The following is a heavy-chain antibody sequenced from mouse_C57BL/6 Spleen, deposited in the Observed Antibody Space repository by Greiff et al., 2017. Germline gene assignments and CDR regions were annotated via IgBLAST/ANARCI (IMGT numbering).Heavy chain of an antibody. CDR2: INPNNGGT. J-gene: IGHJ3*01. CDR3: ARGGVGGFAD. Sequence: EVQLQQSGPELVKPGASVKISCKASGYTFTDYYMNWVKQSHGKSLEWIGDINPNNGGTSYNQKFKGKATLTVDKSSSTAYMELRSLTSEDSAVYYCARGGVGGFADWGQGTLVTVSA. CDR1: GYTFTDYY. D-gene: IGHD3-1*01. V-gene: IGHV1-26*01.